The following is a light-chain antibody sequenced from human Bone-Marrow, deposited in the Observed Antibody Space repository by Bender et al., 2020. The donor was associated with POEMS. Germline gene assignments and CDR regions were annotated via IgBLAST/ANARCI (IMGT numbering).Light chain of an antibody. CDR2: DVS. CDR3: SSYTSSSMGV. CDR1: SSDVGAYNY. V-gene: IGLV2-14*03. J-gene: IGLJ1*01. Sequence: QSALTQPASMSGSPGQSISISCTGTSSDVGAYNYVSWYQQHPGKAPKLIIDDVSNRPSGVSNRFSGSKSGNTASLTISGLQAEDEAEYYCSSYTSSSMGVFGSGTKVTVL.